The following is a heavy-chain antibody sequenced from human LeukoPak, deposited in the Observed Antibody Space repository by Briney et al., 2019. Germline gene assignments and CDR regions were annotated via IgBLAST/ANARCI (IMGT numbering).Heavy chain of an antibody. Sequence: GGSLRLSCAASGFTFSNYAMSLVRQAPGKGLEWVSAISGSGGSTYYADSVKGRFTISRDNSKNTLYLQMNSLRAEDTAVYYCARRPSGYSGYDRVYWGQGTLVTVSS. CDR1: GFTFSNYA. CDR2: ISGSGGST. CDR3: ARRPSGYSGYDRVY. J-gene: IGHJ4*02. D-gene: IGHD5-12*01. V-gene: IGHV3-23*01.